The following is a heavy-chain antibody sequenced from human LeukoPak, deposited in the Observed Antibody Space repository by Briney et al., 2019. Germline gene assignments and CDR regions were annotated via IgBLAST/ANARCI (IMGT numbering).Heavy chain of an antibody. CDR2: IKEDGGEQ. V-gene: IGHV3-7*01. CDR3: ARDSSENDIDF. D-gene: IGHD6-6*01. J-gene: IGHJ4*02. Sequence: GGSLRLSRVASGFSFSRYWMSWVRQAPGKGLERVGNIKEDGGEQYYAGSLKGRFTISRDNVKKSLYLHIISLRAEATAVYYCARDSSENDIDFWGQGTMVTVSS. CDR1: GFSFSRYW.